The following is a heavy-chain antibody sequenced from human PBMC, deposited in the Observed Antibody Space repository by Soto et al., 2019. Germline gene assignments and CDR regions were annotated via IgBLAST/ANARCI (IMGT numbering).Heavy chain of an antibody. Sequence: PGWSLRLSCTVSGFAFNNYGINWVRQAPGKGLEWVSSISKSDYIYYSDSVKGRFTISRDNAKNSVSLQMNTLRVEDTAVYYRAREASIIIPAVSDFWGQGTLVTVSS. CDR2: ISKSDYI. J-gene: IGHJ4*02. CDR1: GFAFNNYG. D-gene: IGHD2-2*01. V-gene: IGHV3-21*01. CDR3: AREASIIIPAVSDF.